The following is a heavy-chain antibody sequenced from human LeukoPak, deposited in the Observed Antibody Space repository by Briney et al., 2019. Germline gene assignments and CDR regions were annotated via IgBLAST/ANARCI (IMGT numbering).Heavy chain of an antibody. V-gene: IGHV3-30*18. D-gene: IGHD6-13*01. CDR1: GFTFSSYG. CDR3: AKESAASNYGMDV. CDR2: ISYDGRNK. Sequence: GGSLRLSCAASGFTFSSYGMHWVRQAPGKGLEWVAGISYDGRNKEYVDSVKGRFTISRDNSKNTLYLQMHSLRAEDTAGYYCAKESAASNYGMDVWGQGTTVTVSS. J-gene: IGHJ6*02.